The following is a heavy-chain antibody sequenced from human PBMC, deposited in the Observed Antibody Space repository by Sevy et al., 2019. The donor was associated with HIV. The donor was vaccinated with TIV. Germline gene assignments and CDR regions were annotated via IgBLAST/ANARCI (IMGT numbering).Heavy chain of an antibody. Sequence: GGSLRLSCAASGFTFSKYAMYWVRQAPGKGLEWMAVISYDGSNKQYADSVEGRFTISRDNSKNTLYLQMNSLRAEDXXXXXXXXXXXXXXXTDYFDYWGQGTLVTVSS. CDR3: XXXXXXXXXTDYFDY. CDR1: GFTFSKYA. J-gene: IGHJ4*02. V-gene: IGHV3-30*04. CDR2: ISYDGSNK.